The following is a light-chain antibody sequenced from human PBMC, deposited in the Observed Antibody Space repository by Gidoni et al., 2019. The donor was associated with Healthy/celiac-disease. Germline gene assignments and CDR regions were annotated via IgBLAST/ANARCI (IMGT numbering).Light chain of an antibody. CDR1: QGISSY. V-gene: IGKV1-8*01. CDR3: QQYYSYPLT. Sequence: AIRLTQSPSSFSASTGDRVTITCRASQGISSYLAWYQQKPVKAPKLLIYAASTLQSGVPSRFSGSGSGTDFTLTISCLQSEDFATYYCQQYYSYPLTFXGXTKVEIK. J-gene: IGKJ4*01. CDR2: AAS.